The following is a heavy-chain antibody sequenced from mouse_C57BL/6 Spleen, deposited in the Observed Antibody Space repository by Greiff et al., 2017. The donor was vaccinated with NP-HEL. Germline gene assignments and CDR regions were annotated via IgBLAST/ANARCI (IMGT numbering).Heavy chain of an antibody. Sequence: VKLQESGAELVKPGASVKLSCKASGYTFTEYTIHWVKQRSGQGLEWIGWFYPGSGSIKYNEKFKDKATLTADKSSSTVYMELSRLTSEDSAVYFCARRNSQVLYFDYWGQGTTLTVSS. CDR3: ARRNSQVLYFDY. V-gene: IGHV1-62-2*01. CDR1: GYTFTEYT. CDR2: FYPGSGSI. J-gene: IGHJ2*01.